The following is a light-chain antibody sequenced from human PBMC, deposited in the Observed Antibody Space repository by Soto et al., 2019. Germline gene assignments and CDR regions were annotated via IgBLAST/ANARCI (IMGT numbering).Light chain of an antibody. CDR1: QSVLYSSNNLNY. Sequence: DIVMTQSPDSLAVSLGKRATVNCKSSQSVLYSSNNLNYLAWYQQKPGHPPKLLIYWASTRGSGVPDRFSGSGSGTHFTLTISSLQAEDVAVYYCQQYYTTPAITFGQGTRLEIK. CDR2: WAS. V-gene: IGKV4-1*01. J-gene: IGKJ5*01. CDR3: QQYYTTPAIT.